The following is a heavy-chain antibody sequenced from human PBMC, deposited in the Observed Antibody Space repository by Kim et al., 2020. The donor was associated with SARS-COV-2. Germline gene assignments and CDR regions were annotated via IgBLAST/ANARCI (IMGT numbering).Heavy chain of an antibody. CDR2: INPNSGGT. CDR1: GYTFTGYY. J-gene: IGHJ4*02. D-gene: IGHD6-13*01. V-gene: IGHV1-2*02. Sequence: ASVKVSCKASGYTFTGYYMHWVRQAPGQGLEWMGWINPNSGGTNYAQKFQGRVTMTRDTSISTAYMELSRLRSDDTAVYYCARFAVRSSSPYYFDYWGQGTLVTVSS. CDR3: ARFAVRSSSPYYFDY.